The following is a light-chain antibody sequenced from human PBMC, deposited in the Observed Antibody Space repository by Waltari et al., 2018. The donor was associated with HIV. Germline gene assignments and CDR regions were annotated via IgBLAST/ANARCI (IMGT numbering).Light chain of an antibody. CDR3: QSSDRTVDSRV. Sequence: QLGLTQPPSVSGAPGQNVTITCTPSVPKFGASVDVHWYFHSPETAPRLLIYGDSIRSSGVPDRFSGAKSDYEASLTVLRLQIEDEGYYYCQSSDRTVDSRVFGGGTRLTVL. CDR2: GDS. J-gene: IGLJ3*02. CDR1: VPKFGASVD. V-gene: IGLV1-40*01.